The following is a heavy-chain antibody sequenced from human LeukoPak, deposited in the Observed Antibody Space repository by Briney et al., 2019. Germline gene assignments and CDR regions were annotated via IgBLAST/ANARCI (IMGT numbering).Heavy chain of an antibody. D-gene: IGHD4-11*01. J-gene: IGHJ4*02. Sequence: GGSLRLCCAASGFTFSSYGMHWVRQAPGKGLEWVAVIWYDGSNKYYADSVKGRFTISRDNSKNTLYLQMNSLRAEDTAVYYCARDHPLQALDYWGQGTLVTVSS. CDR1: GFTFSSYG. CDR3: ARDHPLQALDY. V-gene: IGHV3-33*01. CDR2: IWYDGSNK.